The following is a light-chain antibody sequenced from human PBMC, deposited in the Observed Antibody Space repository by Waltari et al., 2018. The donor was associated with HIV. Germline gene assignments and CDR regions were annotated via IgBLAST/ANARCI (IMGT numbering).Light chain of an antibody. J-gene: IGLJ3*02. CDR1: SGINVGTSR. V-gene: IGLV5-45*02. Sequence: QAVLTPPSSLSASPGASASLTCTLRSGINVGTSRIYWYTQNPGSPPKYLPRYKADSDNQQGSGVPSRFSGSKDASADAGILLSSGLQSEDEADYYCMIWHSGAWVFGGGTKLTVL. CDR2: YKADSDN. CDR3: MIWHSGAWV.